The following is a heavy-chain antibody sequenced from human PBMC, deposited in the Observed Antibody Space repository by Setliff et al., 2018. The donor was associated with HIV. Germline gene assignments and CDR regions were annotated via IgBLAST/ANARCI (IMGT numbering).Heavy chain of an antibody. J-gene: IGHJ4*02. CDR2: INPNNGDT. V-gene: IGHV1-2*06. Sequence: EASVKVSCKASGYTFTAYYLHWVRQAPGQGLEWMGRINPNNGDTNYDQKFQGRVTLTRDTSISTAYMELRRLTSDDTAVYYCARGGLYWGQGTLVTVSS. CDR3: ARGGLY. CDR1: GYTFTAYY. D-gene: IGHD3-10*01.